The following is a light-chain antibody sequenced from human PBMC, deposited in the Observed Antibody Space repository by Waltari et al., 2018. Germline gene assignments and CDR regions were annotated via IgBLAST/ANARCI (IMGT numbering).Light chain of an antibody. J-gene: IGKJ4*01. V-gene: IGKV2-30*02. CDR1: QSLVHSDGNTY. CDR2: KVS. Sequence: DVVLTQSPLSLPVTLGQPASISCKSSQSLVHSDGNTYLAWFHQMPGQSPRRLIYKVSNRESGVPDRFSASGSGTDFTLKISRVEAEDVGVYYCMQGTHWPLTFGGGTKVEMK. CDR3: MQGTHWPLT.